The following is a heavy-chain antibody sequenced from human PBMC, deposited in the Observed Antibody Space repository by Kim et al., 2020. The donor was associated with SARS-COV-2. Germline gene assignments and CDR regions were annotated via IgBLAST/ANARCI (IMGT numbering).Heavy chain of an antibody. Sequence: GGSLRLSCAASGFTFSSYGMHWVRQAPGKGLEWVAVISYDGSNKYYADSVKGRFTISRDNSKNTLYLQMNSLRAEDTAVYYCAKGWELLLDYWGQGTLVTVSS. CDR2: ISYDGSNK. CDR3: AKGWELLLDY. CDR1: GFTFSSYG. D-gene: IGHD1-26*01. J-gene: IGHJ4*02. V-gene: IGHV3-30*18.